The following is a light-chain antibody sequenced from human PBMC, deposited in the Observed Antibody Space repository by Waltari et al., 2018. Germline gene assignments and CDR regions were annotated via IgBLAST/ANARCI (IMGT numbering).Light chain of an antibody. CDR2: DAT. V-gene: IGKV3-20*01. CDR1: QRVSVNS. Sequence: EVALTQSPGILSLSPGDRATLSCRASQRVSVNSLAWYQHNPGQAPRLLIYDATMRATAIPDRFSGSVSGTDFTLVITRLEPEDCGVYYCQQYGSSPYTFGQGTKLQIK. CDR3: QQYGSSPYT. J-gene: IGKJ2*01.